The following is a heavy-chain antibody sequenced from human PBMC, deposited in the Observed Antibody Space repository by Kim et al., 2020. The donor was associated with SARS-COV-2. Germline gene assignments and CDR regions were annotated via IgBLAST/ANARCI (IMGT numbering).Heavy chain of an antibody. D-gene: IGHD3-10*01. V-gene: IGHV3-48*03. CDR2: ISSSGSTI. J-gene: IGHJ3*02. Sequence: GGSLRLSCAASGFTFSSYEMNWVRQAPGKGLEWVSYISSSGSTIYYADSVKGRFTISRDNAKNSLYLQMNSLRAEDTAVYYCARGGGWHDAFDIWGQGTMVTVSS. CDR1: GFTFSSYE. CDR3: ARGGGWHDAFDI.